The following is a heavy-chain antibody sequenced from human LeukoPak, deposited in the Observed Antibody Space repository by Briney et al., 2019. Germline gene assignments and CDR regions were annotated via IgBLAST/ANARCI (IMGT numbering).Heavy chain of an antibody. CDR1: GGSISSYY. CDR3: ARGGYYYDSSGYYLGGFFDY. V-gene: IGHV4-4*07. D-gene: IGHD3-22*01. Sequence: SETLSLTCTVSGGSISSYYWSWIRQPVGKGLEWIGRIYTSGSTNYNPSLKSRVTMSVDTSKNQLSLKLSSVTAADTAVYYCARGGYYYDSSGYYLGGFFDYWGQGTLVTVSS. J-gene: IGHJ4*02. CDR2: IYTSGST.